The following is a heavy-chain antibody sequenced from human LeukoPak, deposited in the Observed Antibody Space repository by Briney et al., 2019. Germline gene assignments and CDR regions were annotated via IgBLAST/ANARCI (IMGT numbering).Heavy chain of an antibody. D-gene: IGHD6-6*01. Sequence: SETVSLTCAVYGGSFSGYYWSWIRQAPGKGLEWIGEINHSGSTNYNPSLKSRVTISVDTSKNQFSLKLSSVTAADTAVYYCARGVAARAFDYWGQGTLVTVSS. V-gene: IGHV4-34*01. CDR2: INHSGST. J-gene: IGHJ4*02. CDR1: GGSFSGYY. CDR3: ARGVAARAFDY.